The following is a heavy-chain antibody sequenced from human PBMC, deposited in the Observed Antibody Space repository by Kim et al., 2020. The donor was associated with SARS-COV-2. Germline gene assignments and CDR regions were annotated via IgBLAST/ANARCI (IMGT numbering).Heavy chain of an antibody. J-gene: IGHJ4*02. CDR1: GFTFSTYT. CDR3: ARVIPCGGDCYHYYFDY. Sequence: GGSLRLSCAASGFTFSTYTMNWVRQAPGKGLEWVSSVSSSSSYIYYADSVKGRFTISRDNAKNSLFLQMNSLRAEDTAVHYCARVIPCGGDCYHYYFDYWGQGTVVTVSS. V-gene: IGHV3-21*01. D-gene: IGHD2-21*02. CDR2: VSSSSSYI.